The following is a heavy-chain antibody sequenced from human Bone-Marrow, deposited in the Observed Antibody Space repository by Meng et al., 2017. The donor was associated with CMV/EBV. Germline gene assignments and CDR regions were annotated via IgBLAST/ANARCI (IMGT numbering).Heavy chain of an antibody. D-gene: IGHD3-3*01. Sequence: GGSLRLSCAASGFTVSSNYMSWVRQAPGKGLEWVSVIYSGGSTYYADSVKGRFTISRDNSKNTLYLQMNSLRAEDTAVYYCARGNREVTIFGVVIEGFDPWGQGTLVTVSS. CDR1: GFTVSSNY. CDR3: ARGNREVTIFGVVIEGFDP. V-gene: IGHV3-66*02. J-gene: IGHJ5*02. CDR2: IYSGGST.